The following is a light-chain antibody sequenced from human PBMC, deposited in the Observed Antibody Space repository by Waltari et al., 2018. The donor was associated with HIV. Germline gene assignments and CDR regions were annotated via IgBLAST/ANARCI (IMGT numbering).Light chain of an antibody. J-gene: IGKJ2*01. V-gene: IGKV1-39*01. CDR2: AAS. CDR3: QQSYSLPRT. Sequence: DIQMTQCPSSLSASVGDRVTISCRASQSISSYINWYQEKPGKAPELLIYAASTLQSGVPSRFSASGSETDFTLTISSLQPEDCATYYCQQSYSLPRTFGQGTKLEIK. CDR1: QSISSY.